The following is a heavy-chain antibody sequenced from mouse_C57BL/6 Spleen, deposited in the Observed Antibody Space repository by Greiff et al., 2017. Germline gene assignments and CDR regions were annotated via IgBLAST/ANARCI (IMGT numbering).Heavy chain of an antibody. CDR3: ARSGGNYPYYAMDY. CDR2: INPGSGGT. V-gene: IGHV1-54*01. J-gene: IGHJ4*01. D-gene: IGHD2-1*01. Sequence: VMLVESGAELVRPGTSVKVSCKASGYAFTNYLIEWVKQRPGQGLEWIGVINPGSGGTNYNEKFKGKATLTADKSSSTAYMQLSSLTSEDSAVYFCARSGGNYPYYAMDYWGQGTSVTVSS. CDR1: GYAFTNYL.